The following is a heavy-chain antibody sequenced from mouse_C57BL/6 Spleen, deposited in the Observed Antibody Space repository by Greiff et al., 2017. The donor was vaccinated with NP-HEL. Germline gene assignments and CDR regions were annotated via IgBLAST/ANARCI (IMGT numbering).Heavy chain of an antibody. V-gene: IGHV7-1*01. CDR1: GFTFSDFY. D-gene: IGHD1-1*01. J-gene: IGHJ1*03. CDR3: ARDGGDYYGSSYDWYFDV. CDR2: SRNKANDYTT. Sequence: EVKLMESGGGLVQSGRSLRLSCATSGFTFSDFYMEWVRQAPGKGLEWIAASRNKANDYTTEYSASVKGRFIVSRDTSQSILYLQMNALRAEDTAIYYCARDGGDYYGSSYDWYFDVWGTGTTVTVSS.